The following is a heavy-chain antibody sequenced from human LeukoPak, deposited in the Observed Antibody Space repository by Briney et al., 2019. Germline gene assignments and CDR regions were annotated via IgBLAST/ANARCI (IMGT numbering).Heavy chain of an antibody. CDR2: ISSSGSTI. CDR3: ASLVSMAPIDY. J-gene: IGHJ4*02. Sequence: PGGSLRLSCAASGFTFSDYCMSWIRQAPGKGLEWVSYISSSGSTIYYADSVKGRFTISRDNAKNSLYLQMNSLRAEDTAVYYCASLVSMAPIDYWGQGTLVTVSS. D-gene: IGHD5-24*01. CDR1: GFTFSDYC. V-gene: IGHV3-11*01.